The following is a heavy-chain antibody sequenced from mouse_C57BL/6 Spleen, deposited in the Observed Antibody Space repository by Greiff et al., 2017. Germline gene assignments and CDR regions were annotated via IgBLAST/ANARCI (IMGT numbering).Heavy chain of an antibody. D-gene: IGHD3-2*02. J-gene: IGHJ3*01. V-gene: IGHV1-47*01. CDR2: FHPYNDGT. Sequence: VLLQQSGAELVKPGASVKMSCKASGYTFTTYPIEWMKLTHGKSLEWIGTFHPYNDGTMYNEKFKGKATLTVEKSSRTVYLELSRLTSDVSAVYYGAREAAQAPFSYWGQGTLVTVSA. CDR1: GYTFTTYP. CDR3: AREAAQAPFSY.